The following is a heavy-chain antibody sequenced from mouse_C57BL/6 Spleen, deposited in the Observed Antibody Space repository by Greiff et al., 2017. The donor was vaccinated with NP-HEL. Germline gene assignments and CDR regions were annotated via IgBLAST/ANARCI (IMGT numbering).Heavy chain of an antibody. J-gene: IGHJ4*01. Sequence: EVQRVESGGGLVKPGGSLKLSCAASGFTFSSYAMSWVRQTPEKRLEWVATISDGASYTYYPDHVNCRFTISRDNAKNDLYLRMSHLKSEDTAMYYCARENDSLYAMDYWGQGTSGTGSS. CDR1: GFTFSSYA. D-gene: IGHD2-4*01. CDR3: ARENDSLYAMDY. CDR2: ISDGASYT. V-gene: IGHV5-4*01.